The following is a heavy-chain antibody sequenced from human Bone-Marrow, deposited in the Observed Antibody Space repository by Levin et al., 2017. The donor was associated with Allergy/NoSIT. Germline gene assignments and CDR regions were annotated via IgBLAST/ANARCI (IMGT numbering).Heavy chain of an antibody. CDR3: AAAESSTFYYRAPAGF. CDR2: ISYDGTSK. D-gene: IGHD3-10*01. V-gene: IGHV3-30-3*01. Sequence: GESLKISCAASGFKFSSNAMHWVRQGPGMRLEWVAVISYDGTSKFYADSVKGRFTISRDNSNNTLFLQMDSLRADDTAVYYCAAAESSTFYYRAPAGFWGQGTRITVSS. CDR1: GFKFSSNA. J-gene: IGHJ4*02.